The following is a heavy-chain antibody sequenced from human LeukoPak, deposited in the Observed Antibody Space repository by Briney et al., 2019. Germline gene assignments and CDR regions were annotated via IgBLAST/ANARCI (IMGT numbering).Heavy chain of an antibody. J-gene: IGHJ4*02. Sequence: SETLSLTCSVSGDPITSYYWNWVRQPPGKGLEWIGYIHYTGKNYYNPSLKSRVTMSVDMSKSQFSLKLSSVTAADTAVYYCAKWHEGQLAFDSWGQGTLVTVSS. CDR2: IHYTGKN. D-gene: IGHD1-1*01. CDR3: AKWHEGQLAFDS. CDR1: GDPITSYY. V-gene: IGHV4-59*01.